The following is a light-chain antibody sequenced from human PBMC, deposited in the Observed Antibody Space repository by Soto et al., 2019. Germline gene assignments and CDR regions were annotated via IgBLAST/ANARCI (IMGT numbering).Light chain of an antibody. V-gene: IGKV3-20*01. J-gene: IGKJ4*01. Sequence: EIVLTQSPGTLSLSPGERATLSCRARQSVSSSYLAWYQQKPGQAPRLLIYGASSRATGIPDRLSGSGSGTDFTLTISRLEPEDFAVYYCQQYGSSPLLTFGGGTKVEIK. CDR3: QQYGSSPLLT. CDR1: QSVSSSY. CDR2: GAS.